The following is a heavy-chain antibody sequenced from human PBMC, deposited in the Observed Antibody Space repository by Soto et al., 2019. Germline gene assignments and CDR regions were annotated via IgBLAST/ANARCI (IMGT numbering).Heavy chain of an antibody. D-gene: IGHD2-15*01. CDR3: ARGPDIVVVVAATHFDH. CDR2: INPKSGGT. CDR1: GYTFTGYY. Sequence: GASVKVSCKASGYTFTGYYMHWVRQAPGQGLEWMGWINPKSGGTNYAQKFQGWVTMTRDTSISTAFMELSRLRSDDTAVYYCARGPDIVVVVAATHFDHWGQGTLVTVSS. V-gene: IGHV1-2*04. J-gene: IGHJ4*02.